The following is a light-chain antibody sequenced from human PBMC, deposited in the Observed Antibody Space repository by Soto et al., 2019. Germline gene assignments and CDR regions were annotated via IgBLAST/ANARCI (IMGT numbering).Light chain of an antibody. J-gene: IGLJ1*01. CDR3: SSYAGTNNLLYV. CDR1: SSDVVAYNY. CDR2: EVS. Sequence: QSALTQPPSASGSPGQSVTISCSGTSSDVVAYNYVSWYQQHPGKAPRLLIYEVSQRPSGVPDRFSGSKSANTASLTVSGLQPEDEADYHCSSYAGTNNLLYVFGTGTKVTVL. V-gene: IGLV2-8*01.